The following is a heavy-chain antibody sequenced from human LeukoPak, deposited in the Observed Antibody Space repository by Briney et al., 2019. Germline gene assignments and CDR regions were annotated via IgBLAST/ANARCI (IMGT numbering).Heavy chain of an antibody. J-gene: IGHJ4*02. CDR2: VHSGGST. V-gene: IGHV3-66*02. D-gene: IGHD6-19*01. CDR3: ARDREEEQWPGSFEY. Sequence: GGSLRLSCAASGFTVSSNYMSWVRQAPGKGLEWVSVVHSGGSTYYADSVKGRFTISRDNSKNTLYLQMNSLRAEDTAVYYCARDREEEQWPGSFEYWGQGTLVTVSS. CDR1: GFTVSSNY.